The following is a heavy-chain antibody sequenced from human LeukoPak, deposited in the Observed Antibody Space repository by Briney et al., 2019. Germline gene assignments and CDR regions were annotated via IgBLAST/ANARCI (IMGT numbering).Heavy chain of an antibody. Sequence: GASVKVSCKASGYAFTTNGISWVRQAPGQGLEWMGWIGAYNGNTNYAQKLQGRVTMTTDTSTSTAYMELRSLRSDDTAVYYCARGYSGYDRGSYFDYWGQGTLVTVSS. V-gene: IGHV1-18*01. CDR3: ARGYSGYDRGSYFDY. CDR2: IGAYNGNT. CDR1: GYAFTTNG. D-gene: IGHD5-12*01. J-gene: IGHJ4*02.